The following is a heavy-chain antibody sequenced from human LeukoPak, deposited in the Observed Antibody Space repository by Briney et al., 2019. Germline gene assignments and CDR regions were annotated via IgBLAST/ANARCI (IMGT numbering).Heavy chain of an antibody. D-gene: IGHD1-26*01. Sequence: SETLSLTCTVSGGSISSRSYYRGWIRQPPGEGLEWIGYIYYTGSPYYNSSLKSRVTISVDTSKNQFSLKLSSVTAADTAVYYCARSGSGSYYGDYFDYWGQGTLVTVSS. CDR2: IYYTGSP. CDR3: ARSGSGSYYGDYFDY. V-gene: IGHV4-39*01. CDR1: GGSISSRSYY. J-gene: IGHJ4*02.